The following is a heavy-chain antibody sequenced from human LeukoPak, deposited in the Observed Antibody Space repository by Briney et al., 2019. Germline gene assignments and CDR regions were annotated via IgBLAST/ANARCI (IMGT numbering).Heavy chain of an antibody. Sequence: PGGSLRLSCAASGFTVSDNYMNWVRQAPGKGLEWVSVIYSGGSTNYADSVKGRFTISRDNRKNTLYLQMNSLGAEDTAIYYCARDHYGGLDYWGQGTLVTVSS. CDR2: IYSGGST. J-gene: IGHJ4*02. V-gene: IGHV3-53*01. CDR1: GFTVSDNY. CDR3: ARDHYGGLDY. D-gene: IGHD3-10*01.